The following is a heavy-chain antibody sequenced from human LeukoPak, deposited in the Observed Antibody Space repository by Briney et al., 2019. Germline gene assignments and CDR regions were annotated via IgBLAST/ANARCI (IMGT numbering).Heavy chain of an antibody. D-gene: IGHD4-17*01. CDR2: IWYDGSNK. CDR3: ARGSLRLQNAFDI. J-gene: IGHJ3*02. V-gene: IGHV3-33*01. Sequence: GGSLRLSCAASGFTFSSYGMHWVRQAPGKGLEWVAVIWYDGSNKYYADSVKGRFTISRDNSKNTLYLQMNSLRAEDTAVYYCARGSLRLQNAFDIWGQGTMVTVSS. CDR1: GFTFSSYG.